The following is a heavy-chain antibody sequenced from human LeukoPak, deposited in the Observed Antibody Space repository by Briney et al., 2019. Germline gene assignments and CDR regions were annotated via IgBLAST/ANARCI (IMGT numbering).Heavy chain of an antibody. CDR3: AGAGRASSTYYAFY. Sequence: PSETLSLTCTVSGGSITGYYWSWIRQPPGKGLEWIGYVFYTGGTLYNPSLKSRVTISVDASKTQFSLKLTSVTAADTAVYYCAGAGRASSTYYAFYWGQGTLVTVSS. J-gene: IGHJ4*02. CDR1: GGSITGYY. CDR2: VFYTGGT. V-gene: IGHV4-59*08. D-gene: IGHD3-3*01.